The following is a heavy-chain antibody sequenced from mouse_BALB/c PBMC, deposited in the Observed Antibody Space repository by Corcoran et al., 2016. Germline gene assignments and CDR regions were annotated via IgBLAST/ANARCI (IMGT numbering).Heavy chain of an antibody. J-gene: IGHJ4*01. CDR2: INTYTGEP. Sequence: QIQLVQSGPERKKPGETVKIACKASGYTFTNYGMNWVKQAPGKGLKWMGWINTYTGEPTYADDFKGRFAFSLETSASTAYLQINNLKNEETATYFCAREPRAMDYWGQGTSVTVSS. CDR1: GYTFTNYG. V-gene: IGHV9-3-1*01. CDR3: AREPRAMDY.